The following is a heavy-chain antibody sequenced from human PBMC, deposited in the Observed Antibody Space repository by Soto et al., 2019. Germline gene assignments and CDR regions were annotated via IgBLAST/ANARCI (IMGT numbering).Heavy chain of an antibody. D-gene: IGHD3-10*01. V-gene: IGHV1-3*01. CDR1: GFTALSYA. Sequence: QVRLIQSGPEMMQPGASVRVSCKASGFTALSYAFHWVRQAPGQGPEWLGWLNGGVDGTSYSQRFQGRVTISLDTAATTVYLDVNALTSEDTAVYYCAREVKGVTSFDYWGQGTLVTVSS. J-gene: IGHJ4*02. CDR2: LNGGVDGT. CDR3: AREVKGVTSFDY.